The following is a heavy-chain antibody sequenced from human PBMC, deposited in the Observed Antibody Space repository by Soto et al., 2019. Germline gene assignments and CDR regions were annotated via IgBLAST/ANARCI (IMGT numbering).Heavy chain of an antibody. J-gene: IGHJ6*02. Sequence: GDSLKISCKGSGYSFTSYWISWVRQMPGKGLEWMGRIDPSDSYTNYSPSFQGHVTISADKSISTAYLQWSSLKASDTAMYYCARNPPAAGTDEWVRYYYGMDVWGQGTTVTVSS. CDR2: IDPSDSYT. CDR3: ARNPPAAGTDEWVRYYYGMDV. CDR1: GYSFTSYW. D-gene: IGHD6-13*01. V-gene: IGHV5-10-1*01.